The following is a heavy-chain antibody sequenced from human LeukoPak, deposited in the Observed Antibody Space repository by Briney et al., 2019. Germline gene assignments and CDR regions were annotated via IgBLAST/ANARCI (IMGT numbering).Heavy chain of an antibody. CDR1: GFTFRSYG. Sequence: GGSLRLSCAASGFTFRSYGMSWVRQAPGKGLEWVSAISGSGGSTYYADSVKGRFTIPRDNSKNTLYLQMNSLRAEDTAVYYCANPSSFDYWGQGTLVTVSS. V-gene: IGHV3-23*01. CDR2: ISGSGGST. J-gene: IGHJ4*02. D-gene: IGHD6-13*01. CDR3: ANPSSFDY.